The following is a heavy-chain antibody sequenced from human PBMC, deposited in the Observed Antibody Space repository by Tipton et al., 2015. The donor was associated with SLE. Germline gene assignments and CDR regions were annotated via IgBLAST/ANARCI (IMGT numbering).Heavy chain of an antibody. Sequence: SLRLSCAASGFTFSNYNMNWVRQAPGKGLEWVSFISSSGSYIYYADSVKGRFTISRDNAKNSLYLQMNSLRAEDTAVYYCASPVLQTRYLDYWGQGTLVTVSS. CDR1: GFTFSNYN. V-gene: IGHV3-21*01. CDR3: ASPVLQTRYLDY. CDR2: ISSSGSYI. D-gene: IGHD2-15*01. J-gene: IGHJ4*02.